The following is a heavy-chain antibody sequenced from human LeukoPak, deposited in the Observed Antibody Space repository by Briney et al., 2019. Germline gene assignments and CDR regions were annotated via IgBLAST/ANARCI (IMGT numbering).Heavy chain of an antibody. CDR1: GASVSGSNYY. J-gene: IGHJ4*02. V-gene: IGHV4-39*01. Sequence: PSETLSLTCAVSGASVSGSNYYWGWIRQPPGKGLEWIGNIYSSGSTYYNASLQSRVTISIDTSKNQFSLRLNSVTAADTAMYFCAKSGGYGLIGYWGQGTRVIVSS. CDR2: IYSSGST. D-gene: IGHD1-26*01. CDR3: AKSGGYGLIGY.